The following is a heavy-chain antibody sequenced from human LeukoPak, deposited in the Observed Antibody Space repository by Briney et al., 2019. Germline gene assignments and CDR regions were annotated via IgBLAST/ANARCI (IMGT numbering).Heavy chain of an antibody. V-gene: IGHV4-59*01. CDR1: GDSISEYY. J-gene: IGHJ6*03. D-gene: IGHD6-6*01. CDR2: IYYSGST. CDR3: ARGSIAARPYYYYMDV. Sequence: SETLSLTCTVSGDSISEYYWSWIRQPPGKGLEWIGYIYYSGSTNYNPSLKSRVTISVDTSKNQFSLRLSSVTAADTAVYYCARGSIAARPYYYYMDVWGKGTTVTVSS.